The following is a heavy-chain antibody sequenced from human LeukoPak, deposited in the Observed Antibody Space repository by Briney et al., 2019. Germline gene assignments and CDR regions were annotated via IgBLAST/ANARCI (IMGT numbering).Heavy chain of an antibody. J-gene: IGHJ4*02. V-gene: IGHV4-61*02. Sequence: SQTLSLTCTVSCGSISSGSYYWSWMRQPAGKGLEWIGRIYTSGSTNYNPSLKSRVTISVDTSKNQFSLKLSSVTDADTPVYYCASTAYSESYLVWADYWGQGTLVTVSS. CDR3: ASTAYSESYLVWADY. CDR2: IYTSGST. D-gene: IGHD1-26*01. CDR1: CGSISSGSYY.